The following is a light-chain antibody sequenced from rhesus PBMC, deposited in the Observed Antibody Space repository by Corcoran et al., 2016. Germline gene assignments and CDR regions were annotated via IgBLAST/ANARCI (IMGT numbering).Light chain of an antibody. J-gene: IGKJ1*01. CDR1: QGISNA. Sequence: DIQMTQSPSPLSASVGDKVTITCRASQGISNASAWYQQKPGKAPKLLTYAASILQSGVPSRFSGSGSGTDFTHTISSLQPEDFAVYYCQQRNSCPRTFGQGTKVEIK. CDR3: QQRNSCPRT. V-gene: IGKV1-33*01. CDR2: AAS.